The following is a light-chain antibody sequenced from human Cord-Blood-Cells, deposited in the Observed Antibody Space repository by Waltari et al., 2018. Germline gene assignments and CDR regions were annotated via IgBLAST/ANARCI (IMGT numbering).Light chain of an antibody. CDR1: SSDVGGYNY. CDR3: SSYTSSRRV. Sequence: QSALTQPASVSGSPGQSITISCTATSSDVGGYNYVSWYQQHPGKAPKLMIYDVSNRPSGVSNRFSGSKSGNTASLTISGLQAEDEADYYCSSYTSSRRVFGGGTKLTVL. CDR2: DVS. J-gene: IGLJ2*01. V-gene: IGLV2-14*01.